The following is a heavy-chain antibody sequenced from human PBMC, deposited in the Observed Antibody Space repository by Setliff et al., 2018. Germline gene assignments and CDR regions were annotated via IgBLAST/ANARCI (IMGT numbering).Heavy chain of an antibody. CDR3: ARDSELGLDALDI. CDR1: GDSVSSNGAA. CDR2: TFYRSKWYY. V-gene: IGHV6-1*01. J-gene: IGHJ3*02. D-gene: IGHD7-27*01. Sequence: PSQTLSLTCAISGDSVSSNGAAWNWIRQSPSGGLEWLGRTFYRSKWYYDYALSVKSRITVNPDTSKNQFSLHLNSVTPEDTAVYYCARDSELGLDALDIWGQGTRGTVS.